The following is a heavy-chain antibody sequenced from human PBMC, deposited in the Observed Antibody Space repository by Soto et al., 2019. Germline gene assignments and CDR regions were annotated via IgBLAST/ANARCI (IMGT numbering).Heavy chain of an antibody. D-gene: IGHD1-1*01. J-gene: IGHJ4*02. V-gene: IGHV3-11*01. CDR3: ARDRNAAGSDY. CDR2: ISSGSTNI. CDR1: GFTFSDFH. Sequence: QVQLVESGGGLVKPGGSLRLSCAASGFTFSDFHMSWIRQAPGKGLEWISYISSGSTNIFYADSVKGRFTVSRDNAKNSVYLQMDSLRAEDTAVYYCARDRNAAGSDYWGQGTLVTVSS.